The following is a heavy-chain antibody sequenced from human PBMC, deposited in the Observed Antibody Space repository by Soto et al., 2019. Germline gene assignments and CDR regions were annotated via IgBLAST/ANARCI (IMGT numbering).Heavy chain of an antibody. D-gene: IGHD1-1*01. CDR3: ARHTPLDYPWDV. J-gene: IGHJ6*02. Sequence: SETLSLTCTVSGGSISSSIYYWDWIRQPPGKGLEWLGCIYFSGSTYYNPSLKSRVTISVDTSKNQFSLKVNSVTAPDTAVYYCARHTPLDYPWDVWGQGTTVTVSS. V-gene: IGHV4-39*01. CDR2: IYFSGST. CDR1: GGSISSSIYY.